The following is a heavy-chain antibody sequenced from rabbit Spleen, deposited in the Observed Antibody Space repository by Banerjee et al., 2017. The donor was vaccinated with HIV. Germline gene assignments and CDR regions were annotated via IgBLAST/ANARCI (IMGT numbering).Heavy chain of an antibody. CDR1: GFSFSSGYD. CDR3: ARDTSSSFSSYGMDL. CDR2: IAGSSSGFT. J-gene: IGHJ6*01. Sequence: QEQLKESGGGLVRPGGSLKLSCKGSGFSFSSGYDMCWVRQAPGKGLEWISCIAGSSSGFTYSATWAKGRFTISKTSSTTVTLQMTSLTAADTATYFCARDTSSSFSSYGMDLWGPGTLVTVS. D-gene: IGHD1-1*01. V-gene: IGHV1S45*01.